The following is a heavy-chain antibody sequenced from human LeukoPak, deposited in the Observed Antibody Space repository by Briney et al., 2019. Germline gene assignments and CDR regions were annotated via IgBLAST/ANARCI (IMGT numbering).Heavy chain of an antibody. CDR3: ARSDGWSRGRFDY. CDR1: GGSISGYY. Sequence: SETLSLTCTVSGGSISGYYWSWIRQPPGKGLEWVGYIYYNGSTNYNPSLKSRVTISVDTSKNQFSLKLSSVTAADTAVYYCARSDGWSRGRFDYWGQGTLVTVSS. CDR2: IYYNGST. V-gene: IGHV4-59*08. D-gene: IGHD6-19*01. J-gene: IGHJ4*02.